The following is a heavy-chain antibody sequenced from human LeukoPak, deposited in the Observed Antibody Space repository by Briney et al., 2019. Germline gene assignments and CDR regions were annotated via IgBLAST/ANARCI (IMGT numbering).Heavy chain of an antibody. J-gene: IGHJ6*04. CDR3: AKDGCSATCCLTYMDV. CDR1: GFTFSTCG. CDR2: IWYDDGNK. V-gene: IGHV3-33*06. D-gene: IGHD2-2*01. Sequence: PGRSLRLSCAASGFTFSTCGFHWVRQAPGKGLEWLAVIWYDDGNKYYAYSVKGRFTISRDNSRNTLYLQLNSLRAEDTAVYYCAKDGCSATCCLTYMDVWGKGATVTVSS.